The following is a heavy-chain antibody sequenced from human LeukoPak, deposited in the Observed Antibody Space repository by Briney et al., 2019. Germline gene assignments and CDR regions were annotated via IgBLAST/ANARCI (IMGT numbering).Heavy chain of an antibody. CDR2: IYSGGST. Sequence: PGGSLRLSCAVSGFAFGSEAMSWVRQAPGKGLEWVSVIYSGGSTYYADSVKGRFTISRDNSKNTLYLQMNSLRAEDTAVYYCARWIQLWGNDIWGQGTMVTVSS. J-gene: IGHJ3*02. D-gene: IGHD5-18*01. V-gene: IGHV3-53*01. CDR3: ARWIQLWGNDI. CDR1: GFAFGSEA.